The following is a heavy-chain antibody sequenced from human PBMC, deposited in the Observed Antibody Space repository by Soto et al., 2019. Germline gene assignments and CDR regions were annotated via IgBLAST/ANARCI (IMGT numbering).Heavy chain of an antibody. D-gene: IGHD3-10*01. CDR1: GGSISSGGNY. Sequence: QVQLQESGPGLVKSSQTLSLTCAVSGGSISSGGNYWSWIRQHPGKGLEWIGYIYYSGSTYYNPSLKSRVTISVDTSKNQFSLKLSSVTAADTAVYYCARARMVRGVIYYSGMDVWVPGTTVTVSS. CDR3: ARARMVRGVIYYSGMDV. CDR2: IYYSGST. J-gene: IGHJ6*02. V-gene: IGHV4-31*11.